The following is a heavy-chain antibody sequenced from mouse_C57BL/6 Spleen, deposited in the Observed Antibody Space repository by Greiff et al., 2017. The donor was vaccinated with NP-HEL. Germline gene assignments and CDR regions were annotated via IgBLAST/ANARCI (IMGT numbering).Heavy chain of an antibody. J-gene: IGHJ2*01. Sequence: EVQVVESGEGLVKPGGSLKLSCAASGFTFSSYAMSWVRQTPEKRLEWVAYISSGGDYIYYADTVKGRFTISRDNARNTLYLQMSSLKSEDTAMYYCTREGASGLGLFFDYWGQGTTLTVSS. CDR3: TREGASGLGLFFDY. V-gene: IGHV5-9-1*02. D-gene: IGHD4-1*01. CDR1: GFTFSSYA. CDR2: ISSGGDYI.